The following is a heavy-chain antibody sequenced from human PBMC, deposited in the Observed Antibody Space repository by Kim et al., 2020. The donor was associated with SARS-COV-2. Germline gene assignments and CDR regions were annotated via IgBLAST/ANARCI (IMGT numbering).Heavy chain of an antibody. D-gene: IGHD3-9*01. CDR1: GFSFGDDA. CDR2: ISGDGRKT. V-gene: IGHV3-43*02. Sequence: GGSLRLSCAASGFSFGDDAMHWVRQVPGKGLEWVSLISGDGRKTYYAGAVRGRFTVSRDNTKNSLFLQMNSLRNEDTALYYCAKWEGDRTGYYYHGLDVWGQGTTVTVSS. J-gene: IGHJ6*02. CDR3: AKWEGDRTGYYYHGLDV.